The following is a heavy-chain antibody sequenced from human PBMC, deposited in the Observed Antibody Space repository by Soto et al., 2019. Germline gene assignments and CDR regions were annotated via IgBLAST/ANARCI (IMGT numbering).Heavy chain of an antibody. CDR3: ATDDYGAVAF. CDR2: IDPRSGVT. Sequence: VASVKVSCKPYGYTFTAYYIHWVRQAPGQGLECLGWIDPRSGVTKYAQKFQGRVIMTRDTSTKTVYMELSWLTSDDTAVYYCATDDYGAVAFWGQGTLVTVSS. J-gene: IGHJ4*02. D-gene: IGHD4-17*01. CDR1: GYTFTAYY. V-gene: IGHV1-2*02.